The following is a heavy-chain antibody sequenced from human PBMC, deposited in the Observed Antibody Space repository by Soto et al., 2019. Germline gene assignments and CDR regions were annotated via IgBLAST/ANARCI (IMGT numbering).Heavy chain of an antibody. V-gene: IGHV3-74*01. J-gene: IGHJ4*02. CDR2: INIEGSTT. CDR3: TRDRGGNFYGGFDY. Sequence: EVQLVESGGGLVQPGGSLRLSCAASGFTFNNYWMHWVRQAPGRGLVWVSRINIEGSTTDYADSVRGRFAISRDNAKTTLYLQINSLRDEDTAVYYCTRDRGGNFYGGFDYWGRGTLVTVSP. CDR1: GFTFNNYW. D-gene: IGHD1-26*01.